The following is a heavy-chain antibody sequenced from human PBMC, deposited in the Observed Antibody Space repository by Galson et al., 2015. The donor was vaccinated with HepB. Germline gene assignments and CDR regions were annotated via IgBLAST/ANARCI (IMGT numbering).Heavy chain of an antibody. Sequence: SCKASGGTFSSYTISWVRQAPGQGLEWMGRIIPILGIANYAQKFQGRVTITADKSTSTAYMELSSLRSEDTAVYYCARGYCSSTSCYNNWFDPWGQGTLVTVSS. CDR2: IIPILGIA. J-gene: IGHJ5*02. D-gene: IGHD2-2*01. CDR3: ARGYCSSTSCYNNWFDP. V-gene: IGHV1-69*02. CDR1: GGTFSSYT.